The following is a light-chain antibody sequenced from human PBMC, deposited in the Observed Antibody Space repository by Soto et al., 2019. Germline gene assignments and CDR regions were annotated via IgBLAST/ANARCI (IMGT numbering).Light chain of an antibody. CDR1: QSVGSK. CDR3: QQYNNWPPIT. CDR2: GAS. Sequence: EIVLTQSPGTLSLSPGERATLSCRASQSVGSKLAWYQQKPGQAPRLLIYGASTRATGIPARFSGSGSGTEFTLTISSLQSEDFAIYYCQQYNNWPPITFGQGTRLEIK. J-gene: IGKJ5*01. V-gene: IGKV3-15*01.